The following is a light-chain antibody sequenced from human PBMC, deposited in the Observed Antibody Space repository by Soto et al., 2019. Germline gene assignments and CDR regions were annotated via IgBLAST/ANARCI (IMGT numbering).Light chain of an antibody. CDR1: SSNIGAGYD. V-gene: IGLV1-40*01. CDR2: GNN. J-gene: IGLJ1*01. Sequence: QSVLTQPPSVSGAPGQRVTISCTGSSSNIGAGYDVHWYQQLPGTAPKLLIYGNNNRPLGVPDRFSGSKSGTSASLAVTGLQAEDEADYYCQSYATGLSVLYVFGTGTKLTVL. CDR3: QSYATGLSVLYV.